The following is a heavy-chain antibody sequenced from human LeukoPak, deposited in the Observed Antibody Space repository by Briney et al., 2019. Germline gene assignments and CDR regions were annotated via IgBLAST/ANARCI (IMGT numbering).Heavy chain of an antibody. Sequence: VASVKVSCRASGGTFSSYAISWVRQAPGQGLEWMGRIIPILGIANYAQKLQGRVTMTTDTSTSTAYMELRSLRSDDTAVYYCARGGYCSSTSCYTQAGYYYYGMDVWGQGTTVTVSS. V-gene: IGHV1-69*04. CDR1: GGTFSSYA. CDR3: ARGGYCSSTSCYTQAGYYYYGMDV. J-gene: IGHJ6*02. CDR2: IIPILGIA. D-gene: IGHD2-2*02.